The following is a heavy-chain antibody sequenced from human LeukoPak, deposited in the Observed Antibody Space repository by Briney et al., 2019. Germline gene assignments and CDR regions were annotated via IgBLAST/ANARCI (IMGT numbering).Heavy chain of an antibody. V-gene: IGHV4-39*01. J-gene: IGHJ4*02. CDR3: ARLWMVRGVISHFDY. CDR2: IYYSGST. D-gene: IGHD3-10*01. Sequence: SETLSLTCTVSGGSISSSSYYWGWIRQPPGKGLEWIGSIYYSGSTYYNPSLKSRVTISVDTSKNQFSLKLSSVTAADTAVYYCARLWMVRGVISHFDYWGQGTLVTVSS. CDR1: GGSISSSSYY.